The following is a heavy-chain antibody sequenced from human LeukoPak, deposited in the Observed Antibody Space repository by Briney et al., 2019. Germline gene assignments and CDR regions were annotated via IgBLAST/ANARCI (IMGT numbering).Heavy chain of an antibody. CDR3: ARVAYCSSTSCLDY. J-gene: IGHJ4*02. V-gene: IGHV7-4-1*02. CDR2: INTNTGNP. Sequence: ASVKVSCKASGYTFTSYAMNWARQAPGQGLEWMGWINTNTGNPTYAQGFTGRFVFSLDTSVSTAYLQISSLKAEDTAVYYCARVAYCSSTSCLDYWGQGTLVTVSS. D-gene: IGHD2-2*01. CDR1: GYTFTSYA.